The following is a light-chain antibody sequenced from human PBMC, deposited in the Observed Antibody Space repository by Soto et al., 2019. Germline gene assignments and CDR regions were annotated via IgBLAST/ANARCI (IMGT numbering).Light chain of an antibody. V-gene: IGLV2-11*01. Sequence: ALTQPRSVSWSPGQSVTISCTGTSSDVGGYNYVSWYQQHPGKAPKLMIYDVSKRPSGVPDRFSGSKSGNTASLTISGLQAEHEADYYCCSYAGSYTYVFGTGTKVTVL. J-gene: IGLJ1*01. CDR1: SSDVGGYNY. CDR2: DVS. CDR3: CSYAGSYTYV.